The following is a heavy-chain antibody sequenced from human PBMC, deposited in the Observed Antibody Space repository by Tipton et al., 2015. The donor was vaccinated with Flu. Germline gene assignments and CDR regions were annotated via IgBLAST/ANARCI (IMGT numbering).Heavy chain of an antibody. CDR2: IYYSGST. Sequence: TLSLTCTVSGGSISSYYWSWIRQPPGKGLECIGYIYYSGSTNYNPSLKSRVTISVDTSKNQFSLKLSSVTAADTTVYYCARGVPPRGSITMVRGADAFDIWGQGTMVTVSS. J-gene: IGHJ3*02. D-gene: IGHD3-10*01. V-gene: IGHV4-59*01. CDR1: GGSISSYY. CDR3: ARGVPPRGSITMVRGADAFDI.